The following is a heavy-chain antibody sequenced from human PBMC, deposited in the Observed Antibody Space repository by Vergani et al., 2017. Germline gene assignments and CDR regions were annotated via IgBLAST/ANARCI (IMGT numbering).Heavy chain of an antibody. J-gene: IGHJ6*02. V-gene: IGHV4-59*01. CDR2: IYYSGST. D-gene: IGHD6-13*01. CDR3: ARDGSIAAAGTDYYYVMDV. Sequence: QVQLQESGPGLVKPSETLSLTCTVSGGSISSYYWSWIRQPPGKGLEWIGYIYYSGSTNYNPSLKSRVTISVDTSKNQFSLKLSSVTAADTAVYYCARDGSIAAAGTDYYYVMDVWGQGTTVTVSS. CDR1: GGSISSYY.